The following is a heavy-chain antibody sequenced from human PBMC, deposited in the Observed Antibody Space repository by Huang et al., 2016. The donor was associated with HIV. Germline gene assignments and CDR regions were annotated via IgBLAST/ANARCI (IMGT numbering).Heavy chain of an antibody. CDR3: ARARGYYDSSVSYYFDY. CDR1: GGTFSSYA. D-gene: IGHD3-22*01. J-gene: IGHJ4*02. CDR2: SIPIFGTA. V-gene: IGHV1-69*13. Sequence: QVQLVQSGAEVKKPGSSVKVSCKASGGTFSSYAISWVRQAPGQGLEWIGGSIPIFGTANYEQKFQGRVTITADESTSTAYMELSSLRSEDTAVYYCARARGYYDSSVSYYFDYWGQGTLVTVSS.